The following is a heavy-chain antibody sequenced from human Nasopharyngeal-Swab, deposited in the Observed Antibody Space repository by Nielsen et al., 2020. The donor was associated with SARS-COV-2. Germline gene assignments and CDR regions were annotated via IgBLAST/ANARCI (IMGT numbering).Heavy chain of an antibody. J-gene: IGHJ4*02. CDR2: IKSKTDGGTT. V-gene: IGHV3-15*01. CDR3: TTAITIFGVVIPGGY. Sequence: WIRRPPGKGLEWVGRIKSKTDGGTTDYAAPVKGRFTVSRDDSKNTLYLQMNSLKTEDTAVYYCTTAITIFGVVIPGGYWGQGTLVTVSS. D-gene: IGHD3-3*01.